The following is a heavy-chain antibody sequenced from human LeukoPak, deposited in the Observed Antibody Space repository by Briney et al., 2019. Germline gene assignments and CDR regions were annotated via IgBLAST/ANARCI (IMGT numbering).Heavy chain of an antibody. D-gene: IGHD3-9*01. Sequence: SETLSLTCAVYGGSISGYYWSWIRQPPGKGLEWVGEIHHTGATSYNPSLKSRATISIETSKNQVSLRLSSVTAADTAVYYCTRGNILSGYCFDFWGQGALVTVSS. CDR3: TRGNILSGYCFDF. J-gene: IGHJ4*02. CDR1: GGSISGYY. CDR2: IHHTGAT. V-gene: IGHV4-34*01.